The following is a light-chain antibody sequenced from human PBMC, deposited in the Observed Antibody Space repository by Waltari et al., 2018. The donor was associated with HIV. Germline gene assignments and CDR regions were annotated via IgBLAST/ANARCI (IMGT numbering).Light chain of an antibody. V-gene: IGKV3-20*01. CDR3: HQYGNPPFT. Sequence: DMVLTQSPGTLLLPQGQRANPPCRASQNVNNRYLACYQLKPGQPPRLLIYAASNRAPGIPARFSGRGSGTDFTLTITRLEPEDFAVYSCHQYGNPPFTFGQGSKLEI. CDR1: QNVNNRY. CDR2: AAS. J-gene: IGKJ2*01.